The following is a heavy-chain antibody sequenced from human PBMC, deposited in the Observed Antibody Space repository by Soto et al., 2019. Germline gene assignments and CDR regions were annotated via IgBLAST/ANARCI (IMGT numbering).Heavy chain of an antibody. Sequence: GGSLRLSCAASGFTFSSYALTWVRQAPGKGLEWVSSISRSGGTTFYADSVKGRFSISRDSSKSTLYLQMNSLRAEDSATYYCAKQIRSSWYDSWGQGTPAPVYS. J-gene: IGHJ5*01. V-gene: IGHV3-23*01. CDR3: AKQIRSSWYDS. CDR1: GFTFSSYA. CDR2: ISRSGGTT. D-gene: IGHD6-13*01.